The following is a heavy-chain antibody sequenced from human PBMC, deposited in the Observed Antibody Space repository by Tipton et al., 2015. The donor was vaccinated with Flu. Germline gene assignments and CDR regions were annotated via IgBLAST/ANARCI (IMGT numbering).Heavy chain of an antibody. CDR2: VSHSGNT. Sequence: TLSLTCVVSGYSISTGYYWGWIRQPPGKGLEWIGSVSHSGNTYYEPSLKSRVTISLDTFQNHFSLKLISVTAADTAVYYCSRSTYYFGAGTSDYWGQGTVSTVSS. CDR3: SRSTYYFGAGTSDY. D-gene: IGHD3-10*01. V-gene: IGHV4-38-2*01. J-gene: IGHJ4*02. CDR1: GYSISTGYY.